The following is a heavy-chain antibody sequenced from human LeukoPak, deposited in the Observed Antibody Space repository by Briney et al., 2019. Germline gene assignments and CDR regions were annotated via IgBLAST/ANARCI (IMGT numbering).Heavy chain of an antibody. D-gene: IGHD3-16*01. J-gene: IGHJ6*03. CDR1: GFTFSTHS. V-gene: IGHV3-48*01. CDR2: ISSSSGTI. Sequence: GGSLRLSCAASGFTFSTHSMNWVRQAPGKGLEWVSYISSSSGTIYYADSVKGRFTISRDNAKNSLYLQMDSLRAEDTAVYYCARRPEFGVLYYMDVWGKGTTVTVSS. CDR3: ARRPEFGVLYYMDV.